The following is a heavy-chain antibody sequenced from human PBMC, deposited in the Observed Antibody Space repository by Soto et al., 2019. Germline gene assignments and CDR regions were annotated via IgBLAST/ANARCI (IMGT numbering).Heavy chain of an antibody. V-gene: IGHV3-23*01. CDR2: ISGSGGST. CDR3: AIRTLYCLGFNCPAG. J-gene: IGHJ4*02. Sequence: GGSLRLSCAASGFTFSIYAMSWVRQAPGEGLEWVSAISGSGGSTYYADSVKGRFTISRDNSKNTLYLQMNSLRAEDTALYYCAIRTLYCLGFNCPAGWGQGTLVTVSS. CDR1: GFTFSIYA. D-gene: IGHD2-15*01.